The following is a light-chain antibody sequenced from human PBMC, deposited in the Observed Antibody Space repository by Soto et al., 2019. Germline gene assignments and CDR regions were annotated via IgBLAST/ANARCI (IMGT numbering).Light chain of an antibody. Sequence: DIQMTQSPSSLSASVGERVTVTCRASQDISTSLTWYHHKPGKXPEPLISDASNLERGVPSRFRGSGSGTDLTITITRLKSEDCATDYCQHAKSFPVTFGQGTRLEIK. CDR2: DAS. CDR1: QDISTS. V-gene: IGKV1-33*01. CDR3: QHAKSFPVT. J-gene: IGKJ5*01.